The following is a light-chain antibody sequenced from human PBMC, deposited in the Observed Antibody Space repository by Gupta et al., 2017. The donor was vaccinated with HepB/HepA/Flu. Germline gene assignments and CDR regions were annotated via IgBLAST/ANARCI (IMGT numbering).Light chain of an antibody. J-gene: IGLJ1*01. Sequence: QSALTQPRSVSGSPGQSVTISCTGTSSDVGSDKYVSWYQHHPGKAPKLIIFDVSKRPAGVPDRFSGSKSGNTASLTISGLQAEDEADYYCFSYALTVVYDFGTGTKVTVL. V-gene: IGLV2-11*01. CDR3: FSYALTVVYD. CDR2: DVS. CDR1: SSDVGSDKY.